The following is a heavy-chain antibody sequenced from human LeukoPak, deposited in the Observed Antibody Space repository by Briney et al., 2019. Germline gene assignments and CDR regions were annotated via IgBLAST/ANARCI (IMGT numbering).Heavy chain of an antibody. CDR1: EYTFTSHA. Sequence: ASVKVSCKASEYTFTSHAINWVRQAPGQGLEWMGWINTNTGNPSYAQGSTGRFVFSLDTSVSTSYLQISSLKAEDTAVYFCARGDWTIWGQGTLVTVSS. J-gene: IGHJ4*02. D-gene: IGHD2-21*02. V-gene: IGHV7-4-1*02. CDR3: ARGDWTI. CDR2: INTNTGNP.